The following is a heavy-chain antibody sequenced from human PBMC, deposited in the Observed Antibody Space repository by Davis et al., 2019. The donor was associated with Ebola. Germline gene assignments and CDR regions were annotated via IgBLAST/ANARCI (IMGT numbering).Heavy chain of an antibody. D-gene: IGHD3-22*01. Sequence: ASVTVSCKASGYTFTNYSMHWVRQAPGQGLEWMGIFNPSGGSTNYAQKFQGRVTMTRNTSTSTVYMELSSLRSEDTAVYYCARACLYDAGNSGSYWGQGTLVTVSS. CDR3: ARACLYDAGNSGSY. CDR2: FNPSGGST. J-gene: IGHJ4*02. CDR1: GYTFTNYS. V-gene: IGHV1-46*01.